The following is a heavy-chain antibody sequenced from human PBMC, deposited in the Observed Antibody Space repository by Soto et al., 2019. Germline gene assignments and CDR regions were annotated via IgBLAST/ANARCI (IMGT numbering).Heavy chain of an antibody. CDR3: ARVEMATNSNWFDS. J-gene: IGHJ5*01. CDR2: IIPILGIA. Sequence: QVQLVQSGAEVKKPGSSVKVSCKASGGTFSSYTISWVRQAPGQGLEWMGRIIPILGIANYAQKFQGRVTITADKSTSTAYMELSSLRSEDTAVYYCARVEMATNSNWFDSWGQGTLVTVSS. D-gene: IGHD5-12*01. V-gene: IGHV1-69*02. CDR1: GGTFSSYT.